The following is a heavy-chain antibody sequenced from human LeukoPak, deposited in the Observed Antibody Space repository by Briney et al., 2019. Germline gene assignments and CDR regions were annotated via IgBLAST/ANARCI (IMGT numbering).Heavy chain of an antibody. D-gene: IGHD2-21*01. Sequence: SETLSLTCSVSGSSITGFHWGWIRQPPGKGLEWIGYIQASGTTKHNPSLKSRVTISIDTSKAQFSLNVNSVSAADTAMYYCARLHSCGADSCIDSWGQGNLVTVSS. CDR2: IQASGTT. J-gene: IGHJ4*02. V-gene: IGHV4-59*01. CDR3: ARLHSCGADSCIDS. CDR1: GSSITGFH.